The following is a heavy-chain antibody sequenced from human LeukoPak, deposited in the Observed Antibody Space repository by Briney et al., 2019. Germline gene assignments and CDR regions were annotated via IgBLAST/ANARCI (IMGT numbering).Heavy chain of an antibody. V-gene: IGHV4-4*02. CDR2: IYHSGST. D-gene: IGHD6-19*01. Sequence: SETLSLTCAVSGGSISSSNWWSWVRQPPGKGLEWIGEIYHSGSTNYNPSLKSRVTISVDKSKNQFSLKLSSVTAADTAVYYCATRYSSGWYRWFDPWGQGTLVTVSS. J-gene: IGHJ5*02. CDR3: ATRYSSGWYRWFDP. CDR1: GGSISSSNW.